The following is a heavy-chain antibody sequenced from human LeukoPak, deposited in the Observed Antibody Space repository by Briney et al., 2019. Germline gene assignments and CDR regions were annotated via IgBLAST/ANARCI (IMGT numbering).Heavy chain of an antibody. CDR3: ARLGGSFHIDY. Sequence: GESLQISCKGSGYSFTSYCIGCVRHMPAKGLEWMGIIYPGDSDTRYSPSFQGQVTISADKSISTAYLQWSPLKASDTARYYCARLGGSFHIDYWGQGTLVTVSS. CDR2: IYPGDSDT. D-gene: IGHD1-26*01. CDR1: GYSFTSYC. J-gene: IGHJ4*02. V-gene: IGHV5-51*01.